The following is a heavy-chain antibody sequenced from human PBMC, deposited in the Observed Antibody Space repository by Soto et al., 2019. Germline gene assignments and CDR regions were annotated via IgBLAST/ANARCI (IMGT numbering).Heavy chain of an antibody. Sequence: GASVKVSCKASGYSFFSYYIHWVRQAPGQGLEWMGRFLASGGNTFYAQRFRGRVSMTRDTSSTNTVSLELTSLTSDDTVVYYCARGGATIFGVIDSWGQGTRVTVSS. D-gene: IGHD3-3*02. CDR2: FLASGGNT. V-gene: IGHV1-46*01. CDR1: GYSFFSYY. J-gene: IGHJ4*02. CDR3: ARGGATIFGVIDS.